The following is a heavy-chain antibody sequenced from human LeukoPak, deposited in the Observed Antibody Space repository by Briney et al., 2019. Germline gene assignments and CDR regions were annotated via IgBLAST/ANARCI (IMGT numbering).Heavy chain of an antibody. CDR2: IWYDGSNK. Sequence: GRSLRLSCAASGFTFSSYCMHWVRQAPGKGLEWVAVIWYDGSNKYYADSVKGRFTISRDNSKNTLYLQMNSLRAEDTAVYYCAREEAGYYFDYWGQGTLVTVSS. CDR3: AREEAGYYFDY. D-gene: IGHD6-13*01. J-gene: IGHJ4*02. V-gene: IGHV3-33*01. CDR1: GFTFSSYC.